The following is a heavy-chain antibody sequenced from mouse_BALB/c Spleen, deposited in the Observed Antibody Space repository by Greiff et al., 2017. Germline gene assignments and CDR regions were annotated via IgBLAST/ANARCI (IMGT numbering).Heavy chain of an antibody. CDR3: ARNYYGSREGYYFDY. J-gene: IGHJ2*01. V-gene: IGHV5-17*02. CDR1: GFTFSSFG. CDR2: ISGGSSTI. Sequence: DVQLQESGGGLVQPGGSRKLSCAASGFTFSSFGMHWVRQAPEKGLEWVAYISGGSSTIYYADTVKGRFTISRDNPKNTLFLQMTSLRSEDTAMYYCARNYYGSREGYYFDYWGQGTTLTVSA. D-gene: IGHD1-1*01.